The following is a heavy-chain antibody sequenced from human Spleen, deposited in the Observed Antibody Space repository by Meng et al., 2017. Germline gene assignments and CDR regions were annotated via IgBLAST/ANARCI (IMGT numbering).Heavy chain of an antibody. CDR2: IYYSGST. CDR3: ARDVGSGWDY. Sequence: SETLSLTCTVSGYSISSSSYYWGWIRQPPGKGLEWIGSIYYSGSTYYNPSLKSRVTISVDTSKNQFSLKVSSVTAADTAVYYCARDVGSGWDYWGQGTLVTVSS. CDR1: GYSISSSSYY. J-gene: IGHJ4*02. V-gene: IGHV4-39*07. D-gene: IGHD6-19*01.